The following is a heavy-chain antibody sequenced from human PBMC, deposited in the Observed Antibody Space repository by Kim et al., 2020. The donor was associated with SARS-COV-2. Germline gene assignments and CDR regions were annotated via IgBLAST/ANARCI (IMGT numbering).Heavy chain of an antibody. J-gene: IGHJ6*01. CDR3: AIDSGMAAAGYYYSGMDV. Sequence: GGSLRLSCAASGFTFSSYGMHWVRQAPGKGLEWVAVISYDGSNKYYADSVKGRFTISRDNSKNTLYLQMTSLRAEDTAAYYCAIDSGMAAAGYYYSGMDV. CDR1: GFTFSSYG. D-gene: IGHD6-13*01. V-gene: IGHV3-30*03. CDR2: ISYDGSNK.